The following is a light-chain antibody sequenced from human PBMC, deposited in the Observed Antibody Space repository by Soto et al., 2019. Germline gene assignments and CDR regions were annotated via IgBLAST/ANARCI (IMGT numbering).Light chain of an antibody. J-gene: IGKJ4*01. Sequence: DVQMTQSPSSLSASVGDRVTITCRASQDINSYLAWYQQKPGNAPKSLIYAASSLQTGVPSRFSGTESGTYFPLTISNLLPEDSATYYCPQYKIYPHTFGGGTKVEIK. CDR2: AAS. CDR3: PQYKIYPHT. V-gene: IGKV1D-16*01. CDR1: QDINSY.